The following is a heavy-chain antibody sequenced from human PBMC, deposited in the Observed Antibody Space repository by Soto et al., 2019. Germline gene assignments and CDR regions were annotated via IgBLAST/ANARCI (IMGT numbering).Heavy chain of an antibody. CDR1: GFTFSNAW. V-gene: IGHV3-15*01. CDR2: IKSKTDGGTT. Sequence: EVQLVESGGGLVKPGGSLRLSCAASGFTFSNAWMSWVRQAPGKGLEWVGRIKSKTDGGTTDYAAPVKGRFTISRDDSKNTLYLQMNSLKTEDTAVYYCTTYLYYDFWSGYYMGTLDYWGQGTLVTVSS. D-gene: IGHD3-3*01. J-gene: IGHJ4*02. CDR3: TTYLYYDFWSGYYMGTLDY.